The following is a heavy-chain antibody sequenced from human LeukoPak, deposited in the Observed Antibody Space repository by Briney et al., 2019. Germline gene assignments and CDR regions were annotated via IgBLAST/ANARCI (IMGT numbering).Heavy chain of an antibody. CDR1: GFTFTGYY. CDR3: AREGSSGQDWYAFDI. V-gene: IGHV1-2*02. Sequence: ASVRVSCKTSGFTFTGYYVQWVRQAPGQGPEWVGWMYFNSGATRFAPKFQGRVTMTRDTSISTAYMEFSSLRSDDTAMYYCAREGSSGQDWYAFDIWGQGTMLTGSS. D-gene: IGHD5-12*01. J-gene: IGHJ3*02. CDR2: MYFNSGAT.